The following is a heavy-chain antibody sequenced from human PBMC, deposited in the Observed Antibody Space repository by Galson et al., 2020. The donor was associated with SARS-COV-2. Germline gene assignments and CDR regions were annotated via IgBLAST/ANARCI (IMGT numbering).Heavy chain of an antibody. CDR2: ISGTGNST. CDR1: GFTFGYYA. D-gene: IGHD3-10*01. J-gene: IGHJ4*02. V-gene: IGHV3-23*01. CDR3: AKDMELFYYGSGTYSSDFDY. Sequence: GESLKISCAASGFTFGYYAMTWVRQAPGKGLEWVSTISGTGNSTYYADSVKGRFTISRDNSQNTLYLQMNSLRAEDTALYYCAKDMELFYYGSGTYSSDFDYWGQGTLVTVSS.